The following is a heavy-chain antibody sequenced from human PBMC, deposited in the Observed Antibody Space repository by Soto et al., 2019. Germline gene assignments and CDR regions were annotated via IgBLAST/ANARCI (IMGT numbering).Heavy chain of an antibody. J-gene: IGHJ3*02. CDR1: GYTFKTYT. Sequence: ASVKVSCKTSGYTFKTYTMHWVRQAPGQRLEWMGWINGGNGNTKYSQKFQGRVTITRDTSASTAYMELSSLRSEDTAVYYCARDLRVVAATLYAFDIWGQGTMVTVSS. D-gene: IGHD2-15*01. CDR2: INGGNGNT. CDR3: ARDLRVVAATLYAFDI. V-gene: IGHV1-3*01.